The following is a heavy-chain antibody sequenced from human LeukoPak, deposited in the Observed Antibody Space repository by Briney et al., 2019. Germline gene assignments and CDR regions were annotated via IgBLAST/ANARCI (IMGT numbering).Heavy chain of an antibody. J-gene: IGHJ4*02. D-gene: IGHD3-3*01. CDR2: IRYDGSNK. V-gene: IGHV3-30*02. CDR1: GFTFSSYG. CDR3: AKDVVTAYDFWSGYLDY. Sequence: PGGSLRLSCAASGFTFSSYGMHWVRQAPGKGLEWVALIRYDGSNKYYADSVKGRFTISRDNPKNTLYLQMNSLRAEDTAVYYCAKDVVTAYDFWSGYLDYWGQGTLVTVSS.